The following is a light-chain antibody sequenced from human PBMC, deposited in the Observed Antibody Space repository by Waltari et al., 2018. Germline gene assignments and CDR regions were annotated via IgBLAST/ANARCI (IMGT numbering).Light chain of an antibody. CDR3: TLYMGSGISF. CDR1: SGSVSTSNF. J-gene: IGLJ7*01. Sequence: TVVTQEPSLSVSPGGTVTLTCGLSSGSVSTSNFPSWYQQTPGQAPRMLIYYTNTRPYGVPDRFSGSILGNKAALTITGAQADDESDYYCTLYMGSGISFFGGGTRLTVL. V-gene: IGLV8-61*01. CDR2: YTN.